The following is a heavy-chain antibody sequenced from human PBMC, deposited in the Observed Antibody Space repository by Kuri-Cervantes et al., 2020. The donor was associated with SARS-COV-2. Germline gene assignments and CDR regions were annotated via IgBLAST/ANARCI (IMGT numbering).Heavy chain of an antibody. D-gene: IGHD3-22*01. J-gene: IGHJ4*02. Sequence: GESLKISCAASGFTFSSYGMHWVRQAPGKGLEWVAVISYDGSNKYYADSVKGRFTISRDNPKNTLYLQMNSLRAEDTAVYYCAKDQSARYYDSSGLFDYWGQGTLVTVSS. CDR1: GFTFSSYG. CDR2: ISYDGSNK. V-gene: IGHV3-30*18. CDR3: AKDQSARYYDSSGLFDY.